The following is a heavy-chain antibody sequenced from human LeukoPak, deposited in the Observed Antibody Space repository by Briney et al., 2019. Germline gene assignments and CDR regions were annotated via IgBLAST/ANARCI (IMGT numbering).Heavy chain of an antibody. CDR3: ARDGGARSSSWYPFDY. Sequence: PSETLSLTCTVSGGSISSYYWSWIRQPAGKGLEWIGRIYTSGSTNYNPSLKSRVTMSVDTSKNQFSLKLSSVTAADTAVYYCARDGGARSSSWYPFDYWGQGTLVTVSS. J-gene: IGHJ4*02. D-gene: IGHD6-13*01. CDR1: GGSISSYY. CDR2: IYTSGST. V-gene: IGHV4-4*07.